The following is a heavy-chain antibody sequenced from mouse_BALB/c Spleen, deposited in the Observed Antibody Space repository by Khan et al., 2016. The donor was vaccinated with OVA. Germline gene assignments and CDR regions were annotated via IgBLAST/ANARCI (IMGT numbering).Heavy chain of an antibody. J-gene: IGHJ2*01. CDR2: IWAGGST. V-gene: IGHV2-9*02. CDR1: GLSLTSYG. Sequence: QVQLKQPGPGLVAPSQSLSITCTISGLSLTSYGVHWVRQPPGKGLEWLGVIWAGGSTNYTSALMSRLSISKDNSKSQVFLKMNSLQTDDTAMYYCARMADKWGQGTTLTVSS. CDR3: ARMADK.